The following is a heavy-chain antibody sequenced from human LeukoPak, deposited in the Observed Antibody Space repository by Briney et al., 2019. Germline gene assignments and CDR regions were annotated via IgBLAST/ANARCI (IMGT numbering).Heavy chain of an antibody. Sequence: SETLSLTCTVSGGAISSYYWSWIRQPAGKGLEWIGRIYTSGSTNYNPSLKSRVTMSVDTSKNQFSLKLSSVTAADTAVYYCAAGDYGSGRLDYWGQGTLVTVSS. CDR3: AAGDYGSGRLDY. J-gene: IGHJ4*02. D-gene: IGHD3-10*01. CDR2: IYTSGST. V-gene: IGHV4-4*07. CDR1: GGAISSYY.